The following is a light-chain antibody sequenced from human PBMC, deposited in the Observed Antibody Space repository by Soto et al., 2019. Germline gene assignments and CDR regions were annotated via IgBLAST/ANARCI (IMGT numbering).Light chain of an antibody. V-gene: IGKV3-11*01. J-gene: IGKJ4*01. CDR1: QSVSSY. CDR3: KQRTNWLT. CDR2: DAS. Sequence: EIVLTQSPATLSLSPGERATLSCRASQSVSSYLAWYQQKPGQAPRLLIYDASNRATGIPARFSGNGSGTDFPLTFSTLEPEDFAVYYCKQRTNWLTFGGGTKVDIK.